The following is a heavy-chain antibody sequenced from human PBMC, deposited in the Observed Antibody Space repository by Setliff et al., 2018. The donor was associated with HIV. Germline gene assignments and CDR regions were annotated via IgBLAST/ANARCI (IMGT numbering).Heavy chain of an antibody. CDR3: ATTRGYCSGGSCYSPPYMDV. V-gene: IGHV5-10-1*01. J-gene: IGHJ6*03. CDR2: IDPSDSYT. D-gene: IGHD2-15*01. CDR1: GYSFTSYW. Sequence: PGESLMLSCKGSGYSFTSYWFSWVRQMPGKGLEWMGRIDPSDSYTNYSPSFQGHVNISADKSISTPYLQWSSLKASDTAMYYCATTRGYCSGGSCYSPPYMDVWGKGTTVTVSS.